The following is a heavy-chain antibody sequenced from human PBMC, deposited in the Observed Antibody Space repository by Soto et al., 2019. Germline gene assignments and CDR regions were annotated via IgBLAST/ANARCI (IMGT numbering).Heavy chain of an antibody. CDR1: GGTFSSYT. J-gene: IGHJ4*02. Sequence: SVKVSCKASGGTFSSYTISWVRQAPGQGLEWMGRIIPILGIANYAQKFQGRVTITADKSTSTAYMELRSLRSDDTAVYYCARDGRLAVAGIVDYWGQGTLVTVSS. CDR2: IIPILGIA. D-gene: IGHD6-19*01. V-gene: IGHV1-69*04. CDR3: ARDGRLAVAGIVDY.